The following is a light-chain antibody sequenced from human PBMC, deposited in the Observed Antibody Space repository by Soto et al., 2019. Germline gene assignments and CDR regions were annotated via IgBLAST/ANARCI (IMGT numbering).Light chain of an antibody. CDR2: DAS. V-gene: IGKV1-5*01. CDR1: QSIGNW. J-gene: IGKJ1*01. Sequence: DVQLTQAPSTLSASVGDRVTITCRASQSIGNWLAWYQQKPGKAPNLLIYDASTLENGVPSRFSGSASGTDFTRTFSSLQPYDFATYYCQQYNSYSPRTFGQGTKVEFK. CDR3: QQYNSYSPRT.